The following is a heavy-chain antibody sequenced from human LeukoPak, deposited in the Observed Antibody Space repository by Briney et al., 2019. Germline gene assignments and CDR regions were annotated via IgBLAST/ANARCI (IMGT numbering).Heavy chain of an antibody. CDR3: AGRGDGNLYYFDH. J-gene: IGHJ4*02. CDR1: GFTFSRYA. D-gene: IGHD5-24*01. Sequence: PGGSLRLSCVVSGFTFSRYAMSWVRQAPGKGLEWVANIKQDGGEKYYVDSVKGRFTISRDNAKNSLYLQMNSLRPEDTAVYYCAGRGDGNLYYFDHWGQGTLVTASS. V-gene: IGHV3-7*04. CDR2: IKQDGGEK.